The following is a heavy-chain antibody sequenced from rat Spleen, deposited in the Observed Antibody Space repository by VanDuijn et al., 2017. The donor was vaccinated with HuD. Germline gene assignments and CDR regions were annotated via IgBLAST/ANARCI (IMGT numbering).Heavy chain of an antibody. J-gene: IGHJ3*01. CDR3: ARTGFAY. V-gene: IGHV5-22*01. CDR2: ISYEGSGT. Sequence: EVQLVESGGGLVQPGRSLKLSCAVSGFTFSDYYMAWVRQAPKKGLEWVASISYEGSGTYYGDSVKGRFTISRDNAKSTLYLQMNSLRSEDTATYYCARTGFAYWGQGTLVTVSS. CDR1: GFTFSDYY.